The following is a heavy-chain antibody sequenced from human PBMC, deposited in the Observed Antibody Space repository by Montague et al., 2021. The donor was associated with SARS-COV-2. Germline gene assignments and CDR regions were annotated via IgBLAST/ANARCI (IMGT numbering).Heavy chain of an antibody. V-gene: IGHV2-5*02. Sequence: PALVKPTQTLTLTCTFSGFSLSTSGVGVGWIRQPPGKALEWLTLIYWDDDKRYSPSLKSRLTITKDTSKNQVVLTMTNMDPVDTATYYCAHSMWYHGSGTYVVAAGFGPWGQGTLVTVSS. D-gene: IGHD3-10*01. CDR2: IYWDDDK. J-gene: IGHJ5*02. CDR3: AHSMWYHGSGTYVVAAGFGP. CDR1: GFSLSTSGVG.